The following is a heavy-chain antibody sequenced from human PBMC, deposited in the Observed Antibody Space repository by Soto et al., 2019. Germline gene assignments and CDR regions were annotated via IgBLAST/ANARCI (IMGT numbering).Heavy chain of an antibody. CDR1: GNTFTSYA. D-gene: IGHD3-10*01. V-gene: IGHV1-3*01. J-gene: IGHJ6*02. Sequence: QVQLVQSGAEVKKPGASVKVSCKASGNTFTSYAMHWVRQAPGQRLEWMGWINAGNGNTKYSQKFQGRVTITRDTAASTVYMELSSLRSEDTAVYYCASDAGVPGYYYGMDVWGQGTTVTVSS. CDR2: INAGNGNT. CDR3: ASDAGVPGYYYGMDV.